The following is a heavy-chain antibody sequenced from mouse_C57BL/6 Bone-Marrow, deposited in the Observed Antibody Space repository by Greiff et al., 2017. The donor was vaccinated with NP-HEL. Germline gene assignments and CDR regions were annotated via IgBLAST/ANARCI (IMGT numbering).Heavy chain of an antibody. Sequence: DVKLQESVAELVRPGASVKLSCTASGFNIKNTYMHWVKQRPEQGLEWIGRIDPANGNTKYAPKFQGKATITADTSSNTAYLQLSSLTSEDTAIYYCARNTNYYYGSSYRYFDVWGTGTTVTVSS. CDR1: GFNIKNTY. J-gene: IGHJ1*03. D-gene: IGHD1-1*01. CDR3: ARNTNYYYGSSYRYFDV. CDR2: IDPANGNT. V-gene: IGHV14-3*01.